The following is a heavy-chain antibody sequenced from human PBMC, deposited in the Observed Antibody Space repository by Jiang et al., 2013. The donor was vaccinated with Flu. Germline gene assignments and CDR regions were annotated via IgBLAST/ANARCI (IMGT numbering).Heavy chain of an antibody. CDR1: GFTFSSYG. CDR2: IWYDGSNK. D-gene: IGHD4-11*01. J-gene: IGHJ6*02. V-gene: IGHV3-33*01. CDR3: ARDRQQVTVMVEDGMDV. Sequence: VQLVESGGGVVQPGRSLRLSCAASGFTFSSYGMNWVRRAPGKGLEWVAVIWYDGSNKYYADSVKGRFTISRDNSKNTVFLEINSLRADDTAVYYCARDRQQVTVMVEDGMDVWGQGTTVTVSS.